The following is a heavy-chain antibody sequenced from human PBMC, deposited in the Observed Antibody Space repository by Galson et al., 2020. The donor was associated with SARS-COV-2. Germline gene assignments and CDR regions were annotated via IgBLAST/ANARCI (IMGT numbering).Heavy chain of an antibody. CDR1: GFSVSTNY. Sequence: GGSLRLYCAASGFSVSTNYMSWVRQAPGKGLDWVSLIYSGGATYYADSVKGRFIISRDSSKNTLYLQMNSLRPEDTAVYYCARAKSELNSWGQGTLVTVSS. J-gene: IGHJ5*02. V-gene: IGHV3-53*01. CDR3: ARAKSELNS. CDR2: IYSGGAT.